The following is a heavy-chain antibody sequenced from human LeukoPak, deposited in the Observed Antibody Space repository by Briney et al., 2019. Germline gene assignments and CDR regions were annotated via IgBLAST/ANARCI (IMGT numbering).Heavy chain of an antibody. D-gene: IGHD3-10*01. V-gene: IGHV3-33*01. CDR2: IWYDGSNK. Sequence: PGGSLRLSCAASGFTFSSYGMHWVRQAPREGLEWVAVIWYDGSNKYYADSVKGRFTISRDNSKNTLYLQMNSLRAEDTAVYYCARDLSWFGEFDYWGQGTLVTVSS. CDR1: GFTFSSYG. CDR3: ARDLSWFGEFDY. J-gene: IGHJ4*02.